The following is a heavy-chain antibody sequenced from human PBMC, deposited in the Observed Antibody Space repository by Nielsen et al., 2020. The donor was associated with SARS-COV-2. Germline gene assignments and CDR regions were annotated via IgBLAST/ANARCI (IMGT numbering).Heavy chain of an antibody. V-gene: IGHV3-74*01. CDR1: GFTFSGYW. J-gene: IGHJ4*02. Sequence: GESLKISCAASGFTFSGYWMHWVRQAPGKGLVWVSRINSDGSDTVYADSVKGRVTISRDNAKKTLYLKVNSLRAKDTAVYFCGRGDILTGYIDYWGQGTLVTVSS. CDR2: INSDGSDT. CDR3: GRGDILTGYIDY. D-gene: IGHD3-9*01.